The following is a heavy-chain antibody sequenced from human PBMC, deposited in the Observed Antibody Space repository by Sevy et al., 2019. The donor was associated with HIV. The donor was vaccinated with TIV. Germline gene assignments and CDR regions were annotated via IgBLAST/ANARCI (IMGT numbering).Heavy chain of an antibody. D-gene: IGHD6-19*01. CDR1: GFAFRNYA. J-gene: IGHJ4*02. Sequence: GGSLRLSCAASGFAFRNYAMSWVRQAPGRGLEWVSAISGGGSTTYYADSVKGRFTVSRDNSKSTLYLQMRSLRVEDTASYYCAKAPLASGDSSGWMWGFDYWGQGTVVTVSS. V-gene: IGHV3-23*01. CDR2: ISGGGSTT. CDR3: AKAPLASGDSSGWMWGFDY.